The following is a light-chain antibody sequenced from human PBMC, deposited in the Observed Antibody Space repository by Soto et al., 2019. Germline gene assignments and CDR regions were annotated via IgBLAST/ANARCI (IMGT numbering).Light chain of an antibody. CDR3: QTRIT. CDR1: QSVSSSY. Sequence: EIVLTQSPGTLSLSPGERATLSCRASQSVSSSYLAWYQQKPGQAPRLLIYGASSRATGIPDRFSGSGSGTDFTLTISGLELEYFAVYYCQTRITFGQGTRLEIK. CDR2: GAS. V-gene: IGKV3-20*01. J-gene: IGKJ5*01.